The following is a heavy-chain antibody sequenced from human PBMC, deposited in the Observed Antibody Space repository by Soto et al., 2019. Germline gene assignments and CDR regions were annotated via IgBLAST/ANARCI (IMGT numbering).Heavy chain of an antibody. D-gene: IGHD2-2*01. CDR3: ASWQVVPAAIPDY. Sequence: GGSLRLSCAASGFTFSSYSMNWVRQAPGKGLEWVSSISSSSSYIYYADSVKGRFTISRDNAKNSLYLQMNSLRAEDTAVYYWASWQVVPAAIPDYWGQGTLVTVSS. J-gene: IGHJ4*02. V-gene: IGHV3-21*01. CDR1: GFTFSSYS. CDR2: ISSSSSYI.